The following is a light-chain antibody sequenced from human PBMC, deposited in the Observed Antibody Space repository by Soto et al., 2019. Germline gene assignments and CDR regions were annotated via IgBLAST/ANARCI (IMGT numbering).Light chain of an antibody. Sequence: QSALTQPASMSGSPGQSITISCTETSSDVENYDLVSWYQQHPGKAPKLMIYEVNKRPSGVSNRFSGSKSGDTASLTISGLQAEDEADDYCCSYAGTSTWVFGGGTKLTVL. CDR2: EVN. V-gene: IGLV2-23*02. J-gene: IGLJ3*02. CDR1: SSDVENYDL. CDR3: CSYAGTSTWV.